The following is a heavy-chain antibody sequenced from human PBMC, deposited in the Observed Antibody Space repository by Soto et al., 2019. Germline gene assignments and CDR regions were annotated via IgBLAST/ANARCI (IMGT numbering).Heavy chain of an antibody. Sequence: EVQLLESGGGLVQPGGSLRLSCAASGFTFSNYAMTWVRQAPGKGLEWVSTISGGGDGTFYADSVKGRFTIPRDNSRNTVYLQMNSLRAEDTAVYYCAQKGLGSLTTYCNSGDCHYAFDIWGQGTMVTVSS. CDR1: GFTFSNYA. D-gene: IGHD2-21*02. CDR3: AQKGLGSLTTYCNSGDCHYAFDI. J-gene: IGHJ3*02. CDR2: ISGGGDGT. V-gene: IGHV3-23*01.